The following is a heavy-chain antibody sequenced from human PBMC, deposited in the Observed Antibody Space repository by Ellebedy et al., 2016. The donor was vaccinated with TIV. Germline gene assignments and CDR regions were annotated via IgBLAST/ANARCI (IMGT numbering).Heavy chain of an antibody. V-gene: IGHV4-39*01. D-gene: IGHD2-21*02. J-gene: IGHJ4*02. CDR2: VYYSGYP. Sequence: MPSETLSLTCSVSGGAVSSTRYYWACIRQSPGNGLEYIGSVYYSGYPYYNPSFKSRVTLSADTSKNQFSLNLRTVTAADTAVYYCARTDPWQPIDDWGQGILVSVSS. CDR3: ARTDPWQPIDD. CDR1: GGAVSSTRYY.